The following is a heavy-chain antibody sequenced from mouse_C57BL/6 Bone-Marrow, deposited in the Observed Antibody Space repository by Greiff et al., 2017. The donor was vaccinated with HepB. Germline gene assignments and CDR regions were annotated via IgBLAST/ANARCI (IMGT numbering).Heavy chain of an antibody. CDR2: IRNKANNHAT. D-gene: IGHD2-3*01. J-gene: IGHJ4*01. CDR1: GFTFSDAW. V-gene: IGHV6-6*01. Sequence: EVKLVESGGGLVQPGGSMKLSCAASGFTFSDAWMDWVRQSPEKGLEWVAEIRNKANNHATYYAESVKGRFTISRDDSKSSVYLQMNSLRAEDTGIYYCTRGSGFYDAMDYWGQGTSVTVSS. CDR3: TRGSGFYDAMDY.